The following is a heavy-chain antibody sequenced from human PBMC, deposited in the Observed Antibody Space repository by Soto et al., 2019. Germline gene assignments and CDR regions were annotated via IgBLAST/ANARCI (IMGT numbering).Heavy chain of an antibody. D-gene: IGHD4-17*01. V-gene: IGHV3-30*18. CDR2: ISYDGSNK. J-gene: IGHJ6*02. CDR3: AKEGGDYGVPGGMDV. CDR1: GFTFSSYG. Sequence: QVQLVESGGGVVQPGRSLRLSCAASGFTFSSYGMHWVRQAPGKGLEWVAVISYDGSNKYYADSVKSRFTISRDNSKKTLYLQMNSLRAEDTAVYYCAKEGGDYGVPGGMDVWGQGTTVTVSS.